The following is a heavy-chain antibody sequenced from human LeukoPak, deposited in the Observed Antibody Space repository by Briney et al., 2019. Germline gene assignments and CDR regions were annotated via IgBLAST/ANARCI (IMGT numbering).Heavy chain of an antibody. J-gene: IGHJ5*02. Sequence: PSETLSLTCTVSGGSISSYYWSWIRQPPGKQLEWIGYIYYSGSTNYNPSLKSRVTISVDTSKNQFSLKLSSVTAADTAVYYCARAEGEIYRRSGSNNWFDPWGQGTLVTVSS. CDR3: ARAEGEIYRRSGSNNWFDP. V-gene: IGHV4-59*12. CDR1: GGSISSYY. D-gene: IGHD3-10*01. CDR2: IYYSGST.